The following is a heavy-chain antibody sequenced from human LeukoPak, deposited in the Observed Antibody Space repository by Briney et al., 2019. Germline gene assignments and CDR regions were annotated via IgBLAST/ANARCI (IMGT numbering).Heavy chain of an antibody. CDR3: ARVTTVLDAFDI. V-gene: IGHV3-23*01. Sequence: PGGSLRLSCAASGFTFSSYAMSWVRQAPGKGLEWVSAISGSGGSTYYADSVKGRFTISRDNSKNTLYLQMNSLRAEDTAVYYCARVTTVLDAFDIWGQGTMVTVSS. CDR2: ISGSGGST. D-gene: IGHD4-17*01. J-gene: IGHJ3*02. CDR1: GFTFSSYA.